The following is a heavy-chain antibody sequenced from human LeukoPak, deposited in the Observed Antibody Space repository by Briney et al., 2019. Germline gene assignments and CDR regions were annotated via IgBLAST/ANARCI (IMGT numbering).Heavy chain of an antibody. Sequence: GASVKVSCKASGYTLTNYDINRVRQATGQGLEWMGWMKPKSGETGYAEKFQGRATMTRDTSINTAYMELSSLTSEDTAVYYCARDYGGNSGWFDPWGQGTLVTVSS. CDR1: GYTLTNYD. J-gene: IGHJ5*02. V-gene: IGHV1-8*01. D-gene: IGHD4-23*01. CDR2: MKPKSGET. CDR3: ARDYGGNSGWFDP.